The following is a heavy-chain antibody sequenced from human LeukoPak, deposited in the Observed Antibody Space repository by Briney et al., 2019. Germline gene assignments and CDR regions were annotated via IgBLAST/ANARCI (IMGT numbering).Heavy chain of an antibody. D-gene: IGHD6-25*01. V-gene: IGHV1-18*01. Sequence: EASVKVSCKASGYTFTSYGISWVRQAPGQGLEWMGWIGAYNGNTNYAQKLQGRVTMTTDTSTSTAYMELRSLRSDDTAVYYCARDSGTLYYYGMDVWGQGTTVTVSS. CDR1: GYTFTSYG. CDR2: IGAYNGNT. CDR3: ARDSGTLYYYGMDV. J-gene: IGHJ6*02.